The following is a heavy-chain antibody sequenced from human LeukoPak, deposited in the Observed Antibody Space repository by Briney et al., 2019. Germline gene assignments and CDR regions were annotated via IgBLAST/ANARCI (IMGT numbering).Heavy chain of an antibody. CDR3: AGYDILTGYYGPYGMDV. Sequence: SETLSLTCTVSGGSISSYSWSWVRQPAGKGLEWIGRIYTSGSTNSNPSLKSRVTMSVDTSKNQFSLKLSSVTAADTAVYFCAGYDILTGYYGPYGMDVGGQRTTVTVSS. CDR2: IYTSGST. J-gene: IGHJ6*02. D-gene: IGHD3-9*01. CDR1: GGSISSYS. V-gene: IGHV4-4*07.